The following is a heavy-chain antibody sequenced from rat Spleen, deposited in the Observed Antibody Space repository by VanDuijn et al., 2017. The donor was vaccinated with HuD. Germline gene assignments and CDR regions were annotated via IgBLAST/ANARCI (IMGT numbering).Heavy chain of an antibody. J-gene: IGHJ2*01. D-gene: IGHD1-12*02. CDR1: GFTFSDYY. V-gene: IGHV5-29*01. Sequence: EVQLVESDGGLVQPGRSLKLSCAASGFTFSDYYMAWVRQAPTKGLEWVATISSDGRRNYYRDSVKGRFTISRDNAENTVYLRMNSLRSEDTATYYCTRDGYDGTYYYDVMDAWGQGVMVTVSS. CDR3: TRDGYDGTYYYDVMDA. CDR2: ISSDGRRN.